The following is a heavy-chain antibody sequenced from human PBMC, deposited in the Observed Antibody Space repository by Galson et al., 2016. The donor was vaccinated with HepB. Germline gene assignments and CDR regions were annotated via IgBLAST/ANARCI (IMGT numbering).Heavy chain of an antibody. CDR1: GYTFTSYA. D-gene: IGHD7-27*01. V-gene: IGHV1-3*01. J-gene: IGHJ4*02. Sequence: SVKVSCKASGYTFTSYAVHWLRQAPGQRLEWMGWINAGNGDTNYSQKFRGRVTITRDTSASTAYMALSTLTSEDTAVSYGARRPWGYSTFFDYWGQGSLVTVSS. CDR2: INAGNGDT. CDR3: ARRPWGYSTFFDY.